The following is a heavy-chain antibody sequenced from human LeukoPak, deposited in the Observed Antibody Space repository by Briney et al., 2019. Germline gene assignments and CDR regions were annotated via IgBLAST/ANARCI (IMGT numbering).Heavy chain of an antibody. J-gene: IGHJ4*02. CDR2: IWYDGDKK. Sequence: GTSLRLSCAASGFTFSDYGMHWVRQAPGMGLEWVAVIWYDGDKKYYADSVKGRFTISRDNSKNTLYLQMSSLRVEDTSVYFCARVAQVQYHFDFWGQGTLVTVSS. D-gene: IGHD2-2*01. CDR1: GFTFSDYG. V-gene: IGHV3-33*01. CDR3: ARVAQVQYHFDF.